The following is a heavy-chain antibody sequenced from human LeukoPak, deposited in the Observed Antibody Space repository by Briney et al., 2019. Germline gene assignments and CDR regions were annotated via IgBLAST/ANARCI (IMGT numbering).Heavy chain of an antibody. CDR1: GGSFGGYY. D-gene: IGHD5-24*01. CDR3: ARGYSRWLQRPFDY. Sequence: PSETLSLTCAVYGGSFGGYYWSWIRQPPGKGLEWIGEINHSGSTNYNPSLKSRVTISVDTSKNQFSLKLSSVTAADTAVYYCARGYSRWLQRPFDYWGQGTLVTVSS. J-gene: IGHJ4*02. V-gene: IGHV4-34*01. CDR2: INHSGST.